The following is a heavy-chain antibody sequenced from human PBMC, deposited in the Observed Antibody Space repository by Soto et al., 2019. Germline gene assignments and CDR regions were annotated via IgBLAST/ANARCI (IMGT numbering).Heavy chain of an antibody. Sequence: PGESLRISCKGSGYTLTNYCIGLVRQMPGKGPEWMGIIYPGDSDSKSNPSFQGQVTISADKSITTTYLQWSSLKASDTAIHYWAASIVYYGMDVWGQGTTVTVSS. CDR1: GYTLTNYC. D-gene: IGHD3-16*02. CDR3: AASIVYYGMDV. V-gene: IGHV5-51*01. CDR2: IYPGDSDS. J-gene: IGHJ6*02.